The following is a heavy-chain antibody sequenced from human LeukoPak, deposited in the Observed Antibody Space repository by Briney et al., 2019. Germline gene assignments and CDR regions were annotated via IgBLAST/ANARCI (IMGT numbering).Heavy chain of an antibody. CDR3: ARETSTPAQYYLDF. CDR2: IHRNGSLT. V-gene: IGHV3-74*01. CDR1: GLTLSSYW. Sequence: QTGGSLRLSSAASGLTLSSYWMQWVRQVPGKGLVWVSRIHRNGSLTNYAESVKGRFTISRDSAKNTLYLQMNSLRAEDTAVYYCARETSTPAQYYLDFWGQGTQVTVSS. D-gene: IGHD2-2*01. J-gene: IGHJ4*02.